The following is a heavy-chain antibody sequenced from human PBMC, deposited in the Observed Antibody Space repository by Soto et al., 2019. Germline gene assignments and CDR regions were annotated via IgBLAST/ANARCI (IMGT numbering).Heavy chain of an antibody. CDR1: GFAFSNNA. CDR3: ARASGESYPGSRVFVS. D-gene: IGHD3-10*01. CDR2: VTNTGGDK. J-gene: IGHJ4*02. Sequence: EVQLLESGGDLVQPGGSLRLSCAASGFAFSNNAMSWVRQAPGKGLELVSIVTNTGGDKLYADSVKGRFIISRDNSKSTLYLQMNSLRAEDSAIYSCARASGESYPGSRVFVSWGQGTRVTVSS. V-gene: IGHV3-23*01.